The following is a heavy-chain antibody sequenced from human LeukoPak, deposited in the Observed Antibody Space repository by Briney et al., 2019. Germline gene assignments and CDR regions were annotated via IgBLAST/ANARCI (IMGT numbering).Heavy chain of an antibody. Sequence: GETLKSSRKGAGYRFTTCWISWVRQMPGKGLEWMGRIDPSDSNTNYSPSFQGHVTISADSSTSTAYLQWSSLRASDTAMYYCARASRDGYNQNFDHWGQGALVTVSS. V-gene: IGHV5-10-1*01. CDR1: GYRFTTCW. J-gene: IGHJ4*02. CDR3: ARASRDGYNQNFDH. D-gene: IGHD5-24*01. CDR2: IDPSDSNT.